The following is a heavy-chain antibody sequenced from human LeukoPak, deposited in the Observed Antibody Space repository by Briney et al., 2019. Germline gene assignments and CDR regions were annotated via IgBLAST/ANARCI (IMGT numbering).Heavy chain of an antibody. Sequence: ASVKVSCKASGYTFTGYYMHWVRQAPGQGLEWMGWINPNSGGTNYAQKFQGRVTMTRDTSISTVYMELSSLRSEDTAVYYCARVLRTPYDFWSGYFDYWGQGTLVTVSS. CDR1: GYTFTGYY. D-gene: IGHD3-3*01. CDR2: INPNSGGT. V-gene: IGHV1-2*02. J-gene: IGHJ4*02. CDR3: ARVLRTPYDFWSGYFDY.